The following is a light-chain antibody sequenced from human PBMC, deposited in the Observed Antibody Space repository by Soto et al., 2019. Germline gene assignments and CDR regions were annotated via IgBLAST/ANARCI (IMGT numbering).Light chain of an antibody. CDR1: QSVSND. CDR2: DAS. V-gene: IGKV3-11*01. J-gene: IGKJ5*01. Sequence: EIVMTQSPATLSVSPGERATLSCRASQSVSNDLAWYQQKPGQAPRLLIYDASNRATGIPARFSGSGSRTDFTLTISSLEPEDFAVYYCQQRSNWPPTFGQGTRLENK. CDR3: QQRSNWPPT.